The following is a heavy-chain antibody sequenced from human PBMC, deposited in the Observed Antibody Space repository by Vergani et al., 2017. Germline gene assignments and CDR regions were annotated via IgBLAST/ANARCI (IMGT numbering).Heavy chain of an antibody. CDR3: AKVEYQLTNYYYYYYMDV. J-gene: IGHJ6*03. CDR1: GFTFSSYA. D-gene: IGHD2-2*01. V-gene: IGHV3-30-3*01. Sequence: QVQLVESGGGVVQPGRSLRLSCAASGFTFSSYAMHWVRQAPGKGLEWVAVISYDGSNKYYADSVKGRFTISRDNSKNTLYLQMNSLRAEDTAVYYCAKVEYQLTNYYYYYYMDVWGKGTTVTVSS. CDR2: ISYDGSNK.